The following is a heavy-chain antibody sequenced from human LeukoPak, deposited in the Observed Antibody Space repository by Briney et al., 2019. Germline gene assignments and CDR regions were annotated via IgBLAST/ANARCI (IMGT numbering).Heavy chain of an antibody. CDR2: IWHDGSNK. CDR1: GFTFSSYG. D-gene: IGHD3-10*01. Sequence: HGGSLRLSCAASGFTFSSYGMHWVGQAPGKGLAGVEFIWHDGSNKYYADSVKGRFTISRDNTKNTLYLQMNSLRAEDTAVYFCAKERNSYYYGSGSLPLGYWGQGTLVTVSS. V-gene: IGHV3-30*02. J-gene: IGHJ4*02. CDR3: AKERNSYYYGSGSLPLGY.